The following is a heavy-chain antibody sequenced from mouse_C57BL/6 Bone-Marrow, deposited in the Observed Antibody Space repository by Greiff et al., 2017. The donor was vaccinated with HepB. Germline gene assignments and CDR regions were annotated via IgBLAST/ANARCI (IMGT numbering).Heavy chain of an antibody. V-gene: IGHV2-2*01. J-gene: IGHJ4*01. Sequence: VKVVESGPGLVQPSQSLSITCTVSGFSLTSYGVHWVRQSPGKGLEWLGVIWSGGSTDYNAAFISRLSISKDNSKSQVFFKMNSLQADDTAIYYCAATGTRAMDYWGQGTSVTVSS. D-gene: IGHD4-1*02. CDR2: IWSGGST. CDR3: AATGTRAMDY. CDR1: GFSLTSYG.